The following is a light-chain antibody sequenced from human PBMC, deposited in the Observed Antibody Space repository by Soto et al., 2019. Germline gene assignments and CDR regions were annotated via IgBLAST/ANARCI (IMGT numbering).Light chain of an antibody. Sequence: QSALTQPASVSGSPGQSITISCTGTSSDDGGFLNVSWFQQHPGKAPKLMIYAVSNRPSGISNRFSGSKSGNTASLTISGLQAEDEADYYCSSYSSSSTLVVFGGGTQLTVL. V-gene: IGLV2-14*01. CDR1: SSDDGGFLN. CDR3: SSYSSSSTLVV. J-gene: IGLJ2*01. CDR2: AVS.